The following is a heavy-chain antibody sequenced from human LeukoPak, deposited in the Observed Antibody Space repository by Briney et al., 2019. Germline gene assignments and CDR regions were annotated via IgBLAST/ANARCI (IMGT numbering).Heavy chain of an antibody. CDR1: GFTFSSYS. CDR3: ARDLSEGGYSGYDYSPFDY. CDR2: ISSSSSYI. Sequence: GGSLRLSCAASGFTFSSYSMNWVRQAPGKGLEWASSISSSSSYIYYADSVKGRFTISRDNAKNSLYLQMNSLRAEDTAVYYCARDLSEGGYSGYDYSPFDYWGQGTLVTVSS. D-gene: IGHD5-12*01. J-gene: IGHJ4*02. V-gene: IGHV3-21*01.